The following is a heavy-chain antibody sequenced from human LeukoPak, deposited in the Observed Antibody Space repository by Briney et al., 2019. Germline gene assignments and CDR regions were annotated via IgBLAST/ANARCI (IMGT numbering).Heavy chain of an antibody. CDR3: ATSAGGGSFDY. Sequence: GESLKISCKGSGYSFTNYWIGWVRQMPGKGLECMGILYPGDSDARYGPSFQGQVTISADKSITTAYLQWSSLKASDTAMYCCATSAGGGSFDYWGQGTLVTVSS. CDR2: LYPGDSDA. V-gene: IGHV5-51*01. CDR1: GYSFTNYW. D-gene: IGHD2-15*01. J-gene: IGHJ4*02.